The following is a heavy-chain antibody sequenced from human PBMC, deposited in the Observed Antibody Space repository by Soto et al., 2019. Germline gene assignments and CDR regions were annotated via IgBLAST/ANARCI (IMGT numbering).Heavy chain of an antibody. CDR1: GYTFTSYG. CDR2: INAANGDT. CDR3: VRRHVSATGIDWFDP. Sequence: AASVKVSCKASGYTFTSYGIHWVRQAPGQRLEWMGWINAANGDTKYSPKFQGRVTITRDTSASTAYMELSSLRSEGTAVYYCVRRHVSATGIDWFDPWGQGTLVTVSS. J-gene: IGHJ5*02. V-gene: IGHV1-3*01. D-gene: IGHD6-13*01.